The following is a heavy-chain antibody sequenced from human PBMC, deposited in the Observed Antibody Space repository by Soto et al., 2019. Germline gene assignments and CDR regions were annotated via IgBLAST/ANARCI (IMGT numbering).Heavy chain of an antibody. V-gene: IGHV4-59*01. Sequence: SETLSLTCTVSGGSISSYFWAWIRQPPRKGLEWIGNIYYSGSTNYSPSLKSRVTISLDMSKNQFSLKLSSVTAADTAIYYCARLGEYSSSWTYYYAMDVWGQGTTVTVSS. J-gene: IGHJ6*02. D-gene: IGHD6-6*01. CDR2: IYYSGST. CDR3: ARLGEYSSSWTYYYAMDV. CDR1: GGSISSYF.